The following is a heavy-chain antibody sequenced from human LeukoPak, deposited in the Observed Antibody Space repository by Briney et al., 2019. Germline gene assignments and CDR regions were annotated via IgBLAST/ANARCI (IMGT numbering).Heavy chain of an antibody. CDR3: ASNTMVRGVPIDY. Sequence: PGGSLRLSCAASGFTFSNYWMSWVRQAPGKGLEWVAHINKDGSEKYYVDSVKGRFTISRDNAKNSLYLQMNSLRAEDTAVYYCASNTMVRGVPIDYWGQGTLVTVSS. J-gene: IGHJ4*02. CDR1: GFTFSNYW. D-gene: IGHD3-10*01. V-gene: IGHV3-7*01. CDR2: INKDGSEK.